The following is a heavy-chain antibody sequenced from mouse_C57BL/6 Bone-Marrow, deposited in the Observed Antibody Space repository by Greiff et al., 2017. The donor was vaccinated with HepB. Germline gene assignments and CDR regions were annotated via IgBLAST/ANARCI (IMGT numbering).Heavy chain of an antibody. CDR3: ARSWGNSSGSCCYAMDY. CDR1: GYTFTSYT. Sequence: QVQLQQSGAELARPGASVKMSCKASGYTFTSYTMHWVKQRPGQGLEWIGYINPSSGYTKYNQKFNDKATLTADKSSSTAYMQLSSLTSEDSAVYYCARSWGNSSGSCCYAMDYWGQGTSVTVSS. D-gene: IGHD3-2*02. J-gene: IGHJ4*01. CDR2: INPSSGYT. V-gene: IGHV1-4*01.